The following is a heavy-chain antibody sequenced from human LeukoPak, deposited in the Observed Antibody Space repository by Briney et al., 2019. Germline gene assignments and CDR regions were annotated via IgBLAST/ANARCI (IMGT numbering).Heavy chain of an antibody. CDR1: GGSISSGDYY. J-gene: IGHJ4*02. D-gene: IGHD6-13*01. CDR2: IYYSGST. Sequence: SETLSLTCTVSGGSISSGDYYWSWIRQPPGKGLEWIGYIYYSGSTYYNPSLKSRVTISVDTSKNQFSLKLSSVTAADTAVYYCARDLGIAATTDYWGQGTLVTVSS. V-gene: IGHV4-30-4*01. CDR3: ARDLGIAATTDY.